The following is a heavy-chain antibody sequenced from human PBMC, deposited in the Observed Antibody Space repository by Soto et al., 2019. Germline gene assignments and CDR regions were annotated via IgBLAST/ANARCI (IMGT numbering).Heavy chain of an antibody. J-gene: IGHJ4*02. Sequence: KPSETLSLTCTVSGGSISGSDCSWIRQTPGKVLEWVGYIHYSGSTNYNPSLKSRVTMSVDSAKNQFSLQLSSVTAADTAVYFCTKYRRTDAEGYSFDYGGQGALVTVSS. V-gene: IGHV4-59*01. D-gene: IGHD2-15*01. CDR1: GGSISGSD. CDR2: IHYSGST. CDR3: TKYRRTDAEGYSFDY.